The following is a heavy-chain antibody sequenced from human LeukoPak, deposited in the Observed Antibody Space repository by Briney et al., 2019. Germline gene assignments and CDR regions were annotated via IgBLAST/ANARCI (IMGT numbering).Heavy chain of an antibody. Sequence: PSETLSLTCNVSGGSISGYHWSWIRQPPGKGLEWLGYIYYSGSSNYNPSLKSRVAISVDTSKNQFSLKLSSVTAADTAVYYCARVPRSYYYYYYMDVWGKGTTVTVSS. V-gene: IGHV4-59*01. CDR1: GGSISGYH. J-gene: IGHJ6*03. CDR3: ARVPRSYYYYYYMDV. CDR2: IYYSGSS.